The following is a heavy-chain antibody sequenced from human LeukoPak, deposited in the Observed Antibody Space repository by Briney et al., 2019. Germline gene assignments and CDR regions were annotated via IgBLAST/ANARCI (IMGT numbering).Heavy chain of an antibody. V-gene: IGHV3-53*01. CDR2: IYSGGST. D-gene: IGHD6-19*01. CDR1: GFTVSFNY. Sequence: GGSLRLSCAASGFTVSFNYMSWVRQAPGKGLEWVSVIYSGGSTYYADSVKGRFTISRDNSKNTLYLQMNSLRAEDTAVYYCASAHLYSSGWYYFDYWGQGTLVTVSS. CDR3: ASAHLYSSGWYYFDY. J-gene: IGHJ4*02.